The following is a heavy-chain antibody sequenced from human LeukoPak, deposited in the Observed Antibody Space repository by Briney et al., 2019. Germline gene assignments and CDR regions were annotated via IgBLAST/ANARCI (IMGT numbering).Heavy chain of an antibody. Sequence: GGSLRLSCAASGFTVSSNYMSWVRQAPGKGLEWVSVIYSGGSTYYADSVKGRFTISRDNSKNTLYLQMNSLRAEDTAVYYCARVPSGSYYVYYYMDVWGKGTTVTVSS. CDR3: ARVPSGSYYVYYYMDV. J-gene: IGHJ6*03. D-gene: IGHD1-26*01. V-gene: IGHV3-66*01. CDR2: IYSGGST. CDR1: GFTVSSNY.